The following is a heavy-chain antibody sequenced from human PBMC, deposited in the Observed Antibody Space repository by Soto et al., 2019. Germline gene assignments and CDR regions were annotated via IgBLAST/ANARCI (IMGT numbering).Heavy chain of an antibody. CDR2: INHSGST. J-gene: IGHJ5*02. Sequence: QVQLQQWGAGLLKPSETLSLTCAVYGGSFSDYYWSWIRQPPGKGLEWIGEINHSGSTNYNPSLKSRVTISVDTYKNQFSLKLSSVTAADTAVYYCARALSYCSGGSCYVGSWFDPWGQGTLVTVSS. CDR1: GGSFSDYY. CDR3: ARALSYCSGGSCYVGSWFDP. V-gene: IGHV4-34*01. D-gene: IGHD2-15*01.